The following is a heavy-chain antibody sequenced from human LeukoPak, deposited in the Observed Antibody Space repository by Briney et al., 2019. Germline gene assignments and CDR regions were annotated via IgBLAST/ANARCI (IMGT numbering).Heavy chain of an antibody. D-gene: IGHD6-19*01. Sequence: GGSLRLSCAASGFTFSSYAMSWVRQAPGKGLEWVSDINGSGGSTYYADSVKGRFTISRDTSKNTLYLQMNSLRAEDTPVYYVAKDSGYSSGWTIYYCGEGTLVTVSS. CDR3: AKDSGYSSGWTIYY. CDR2: INGSGGST. CDR1: GFTFSSYA. V-gene: IGHV3-23*01. J-gene: IGHJ4*02.